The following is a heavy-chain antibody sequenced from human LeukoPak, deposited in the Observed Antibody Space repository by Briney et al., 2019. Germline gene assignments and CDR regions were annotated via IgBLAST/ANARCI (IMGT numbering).Heavy chain of an antibody. CDR2: INHSGST. CDR3: VLGYCSGGSCYSDDAFDI. V-gene: IGHV4-34*01. CDR1: GGSFSGYY. Sequence: PSETLSLTCAVYGGSFSGYYWSWIRQPPGKGLEWIGEINHSGSTNYNPSLKSRVTISVDTSKNQFSLKLSSVTAADTAVYYCVLGYCSGGSCYSDDAFDIWGQGTMVTVSS. D-gene: IGHD2-15*01. J-gene: IGHJ3*02.